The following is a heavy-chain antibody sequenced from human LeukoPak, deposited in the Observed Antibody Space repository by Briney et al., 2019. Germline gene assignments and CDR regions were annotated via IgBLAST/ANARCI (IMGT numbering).Heavy chain of an antibody. Sequence: SETLSLTCTVSGGSISSSSYYWVWIRQPPGKGLEWIGSIFYSGSTYYNPSLKSRVTISEDTSKNQFSLNLSSVTAADAAVYFCARGLRGSSGVYYMDVWDKGTTVTVSS. CDR3: ARGLRGSSGVYYMDV. V-gene: IGHV4-39*07. J-gene: IGHJ6*03. CDR1: GGSISSSSYY. CDR2: IFYSGST. D-gene: IGHD6-19*01.